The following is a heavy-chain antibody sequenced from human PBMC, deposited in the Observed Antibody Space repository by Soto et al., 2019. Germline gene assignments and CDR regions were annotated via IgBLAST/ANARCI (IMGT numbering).Heavy chain of an antibody. V-gene: IGHV3-13*01. CDR3: AGGGWCSSWYEGGSRIDY. Sequence: EVQLVESGGGLVQPGGSLRLSCAASGFTFSSYDMHWVRQVAGKGLEWVSAIGVAGDTYYPDSVKGRFTISRENAKNSLYLQMNSLRAEDTAVYYCAGGGWCSSWYEGGSRIDYWGQGTLVTVSS. D-gene: IGHD6-13*01. J-gene: IGHJ4*02. CDR2: IGVAGDT. CDR1: GFTFSSYD.